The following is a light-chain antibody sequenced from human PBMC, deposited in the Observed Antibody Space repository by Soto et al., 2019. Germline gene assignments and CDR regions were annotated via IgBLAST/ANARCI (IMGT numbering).Light chain of an antibody. CDR3: QQYNNWGLS. J-gene: IGKJ4*01. CDR2: GSS. Sequence: IVMTQSPATLSVSPGEGVTLSCRASENVGTNVAWYQQKPGQAPRLLIYGSSTRATGIPATFSGSGSGTEFTLTISSLQSEESAVYYCQQYNNWGLSFGGGTKVDI. V-gene: IGKV3D-15*01. CDR1: ENVGTN.